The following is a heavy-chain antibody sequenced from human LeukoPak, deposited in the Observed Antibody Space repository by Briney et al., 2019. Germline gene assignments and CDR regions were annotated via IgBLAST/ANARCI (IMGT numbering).Heavy chain of an antibody. Sequence: AASVKVSCKASGYTFTSYYMHWVRQAPGQGLEWMGIINPSGGSTSYAQKFQGRVTMTRDTSTSTVYMELSSLRSEDTAVYYRARGEIVVVPADYYYHGMDVWGQGTTVTVSS. CDR2: INPSGGST. V-gene: IGHV1-46*01. CDR3: ARGEIVVVPADYYYHGMDV. J-gene: IGHJ6*02. CDR1: GYTFTSYY. D-gene: IGHD2-2*01.